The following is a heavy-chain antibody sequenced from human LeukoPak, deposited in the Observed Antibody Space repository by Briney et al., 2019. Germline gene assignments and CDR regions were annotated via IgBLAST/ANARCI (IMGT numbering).Heavy chain of an antibody. D-gene: IGHD3-10*01. V-gene: IGHV3-48*03. CDR1: GFTFSNYE. Sequence: PGGSLRLSCAASGFTFSNYELNWVRQAPGKGLEWVSYISHSGRTIYYADSVKGRFTISRDNAKNSPYLQMNSLRAEDTALYYCARVASGSYYFAKDYWGQGTLVTVSS. J-gene: IGHJ4*02. CDR2: ISHSGRTI. CDR3: ARVASGSYYFAKDY.